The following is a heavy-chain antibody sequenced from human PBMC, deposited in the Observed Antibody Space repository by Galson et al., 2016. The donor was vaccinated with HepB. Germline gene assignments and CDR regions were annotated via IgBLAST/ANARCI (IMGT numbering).Heavy chain of an antibody. D-gene: IGHD4-17*01. J-gene: IGHJ4*02. CDR3: AKDVVDGDYVEF. CDR2: IKVDGSEK. CDR1: GFTFSSSW. Sequence: SLRLSCAASGFTFSSSWMSWVRQAPGKGLEWVANIKVDGSEKSYVDSVKGRFTISRDNSKNTLYLQMNSLRAEDTAVYYCAKDVVDGDYVEFWGQGTLVTVSS. V-gene: IGHV3-7*03.